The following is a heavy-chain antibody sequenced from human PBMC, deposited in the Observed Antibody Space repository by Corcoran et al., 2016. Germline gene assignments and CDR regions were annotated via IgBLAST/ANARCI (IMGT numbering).Heavy chain of an antibody. D-gene: IGHD3-22*01. V-gene: IGHV3-15*01. Sequence: EVQLVESGGGLVKPGGSLRLSCAASGFTFSNAWMSWVRQAPGKGLEWVGHIKSKTDGGTTDYAAPVKGRFTISRDDSKNTLYLQMNSLKTEDTAVYYCTKEDYYDSSGYLDYWGQGTLVTVSS. CDR2: IKSKTDGGTT. J-gene: IGHJ4*02. CDR3: TKEDYYDSSGYLDY. CDR1: GFTFSNAW.